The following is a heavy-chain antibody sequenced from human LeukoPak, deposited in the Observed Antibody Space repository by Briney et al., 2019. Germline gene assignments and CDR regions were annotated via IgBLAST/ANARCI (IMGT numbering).Heavy chain of an antibody. CDR2: ISSSSSST. D-gene: IGHD3-3*01. CDR3: ARDAASGNNWFDP. J-gene: IGHJ5*02. Sequence: GGSLRPSCAASGFTFSSYSMNWVRQAPGKGLEWVSYISSSSSSTYYADSVKGRFTISRDNTKKSLYLLMDSLRAEDTAVYYCARDAASGNNWFDPWGQGTLVTVSS. CDR1: GFTFSSYS. V-gene: IGHV3-48*01.